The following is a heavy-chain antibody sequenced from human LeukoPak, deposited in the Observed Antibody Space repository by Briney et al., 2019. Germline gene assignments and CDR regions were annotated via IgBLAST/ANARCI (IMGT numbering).Heavy chain of an antibody. CDR1: GFTFSSYW. V-gene: IGHV3-74*01. D-gene: IGHD1-26*01. CDR3: ARRRIVGAYYYYYYGMDV. J-gene: IGHJ6*02. CDR2: INSDGSST. Sequence: QPGGSLRLSCAASGFTFSSYWMHWFRQAPGKGLVWVSRINSDGSSTTYADSVKGRFTISRDNAKNTLYLQMNSLRAEDTAVYYCARRRIVGAYYYYYYGMDVWGQGTTVTVSS.